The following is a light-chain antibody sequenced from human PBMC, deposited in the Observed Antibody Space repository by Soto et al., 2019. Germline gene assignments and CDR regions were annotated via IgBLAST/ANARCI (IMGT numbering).Light chain of an antibody. CDR2: AAT. Sequence: DIQMTQSPSSLSASVGDRVTITCRASQSISIYLNWYQQKPGQAPNLLIYAATSLQSGVPSRFSGSGSGTDFTLTISSLQPEDFATYYCQQSYSTPPTFGQGTKVDIK. J-gene: IGKJ1*01. CDR1: QSISIY. CDR3: QQSYSTPPT. V-gene: IGKV1-39*01.